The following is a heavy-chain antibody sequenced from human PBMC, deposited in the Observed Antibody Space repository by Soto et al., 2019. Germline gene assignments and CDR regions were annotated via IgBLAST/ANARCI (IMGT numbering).Heavy chain of an antibody. CDR3: ARDPRPWCSGASCYFRAAPEHYGMDV. D-gene: IGHD2-15*01. J-gene: IGHJ6*02. V-gene: IGHV1-69*01. CDR1: GGTFSSYA. CDR2: IIPIFGTA. Sequence: QVQLVQSGAEVKKPGSSVHVSCKASGGTFSSYAISWVRQAPGQGLEWMGGIIPIFGTANYAQKFQGRVTITADESKSTAYMELSSLRSEDTDVYCCARDPRPWCSGASCYFRAAPEHYGMDVWGQGTTVTVSS.